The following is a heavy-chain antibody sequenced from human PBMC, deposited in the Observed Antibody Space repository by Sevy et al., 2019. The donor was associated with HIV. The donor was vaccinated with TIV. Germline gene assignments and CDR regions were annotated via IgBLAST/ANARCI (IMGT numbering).Heavy chain of an antibody. CDR2: ISGSGGST. CDR3: AKPAGGSSKRGNYYFDY. J-gene: IGHJ4*02. Sequence: GGSLRLSCAASGFTFSSYAMSWVRQAPGKGLEWVSAISGSGGSTYYEDSVKGRFTISRDNSKNTLYRQMNSLRAEDTAVYYCAKPAGGSSKRGNYYFDYWGQGTLVTVSS. CDR1: GFTFSSYA. V-gene: IGHV3-23*01. D-gene: IGHD1-26*01.